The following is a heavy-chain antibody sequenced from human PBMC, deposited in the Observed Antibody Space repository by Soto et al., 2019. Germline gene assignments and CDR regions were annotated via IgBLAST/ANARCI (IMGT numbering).Heavy chain of an antibody. Sequence: QMQLVQSGPEVKKPGTSVKVSCKASGITFNRSAIQWVRQARGQRLEWVGWIVVGSNNRDYAQKFQERVTITSDMSTSTVYMELSSLSSEDTAVYYCAAVQESPYSMGMWGQGTTVTVSS. D-gene: IGHD2-15*01. V-gene: IGHV1-58*02. CDR2: IVVGSNNR. J-gene: IGHJ6*02. CDR3: AAVQESPYSMGM. CDR1: GITFNRSA.